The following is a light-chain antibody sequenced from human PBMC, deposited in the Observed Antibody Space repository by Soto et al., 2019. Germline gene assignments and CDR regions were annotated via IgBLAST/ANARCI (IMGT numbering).Light chain of an antibody. CDR3: SSYTSRSSHYG. J-gene: IGLJ1*01. V-gene: IGLV2-14*01. Sequence: QSALTEPASVSGSPGQSITISCTGTNXDVGDYNYVSWYQQHPGRAPKLMIYEVSNRPSGVSNRFFGSKSGNAASLTISGLQADDEADYYCSSYTSRSSHYGFGTGTKVTVL. CDR2: EVS. CDR1: NXDVGDYNY.